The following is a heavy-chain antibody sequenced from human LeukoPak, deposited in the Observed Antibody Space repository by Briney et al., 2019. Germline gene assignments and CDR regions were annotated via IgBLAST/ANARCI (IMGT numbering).Heavy chain of an antibody. CDR1: GFTFSSYA. J-gene: IGHJ4*02. D-gene: IGHD3-10*02. CDR3: AKGWLFGDLLNC. V-gene: IGHV3-23*01. Sequence: GGSLRLSCAASGFTFSSYAMSWVRQAPGEGLEWVSSISGSGGSTYYADSVRRRFTFSRDSSKNTLFLQMNSLRAEDSAVYYCAKGWLFGDLLNCWGQGTLVTVSS. CDR2: ISGSGGST.